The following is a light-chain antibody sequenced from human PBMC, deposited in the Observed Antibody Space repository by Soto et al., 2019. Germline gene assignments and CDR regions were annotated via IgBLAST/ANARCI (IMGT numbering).Light chain of an antibody. J-gene: IGKJ2*01. CDR3: QCRSNWPHT. Sequence: EIVLTQSPATLSLSPGERATLSCRASQSVGSLLAWYQQRPGQAPRLLIFDASKRATGIPARFSGSGSGTDFTLTINSLEPGDFAVYYCQCRSNWPHTFGQGTKLEI. CDR2: DAS. V-gene: IGKV3-11*01. CDR1: QSVGSL.